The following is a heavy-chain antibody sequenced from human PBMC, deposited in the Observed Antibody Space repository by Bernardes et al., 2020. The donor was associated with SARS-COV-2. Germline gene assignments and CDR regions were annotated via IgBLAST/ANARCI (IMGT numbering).Heavy chain of an antibody. D-gene: IGHD6-13*01. J-gene: IGHJ6*02. CDR1: GGSFSGYY. CDR3: AKGQNREFKTAGRSNYYYYGMDV. CDR2: IYYSGST. Sequence: SETLSLTRAVYGGSFSGYYWSWIRQPPGKRLEWIGYIYYSGSTNYNPSLKSRVTISVDTSKNQFSLKLSSVTAADTAVYYCAKGQNREFKTAGRSNYYYYGMDVRGQGTTVHVTS. V-gene: IGHV4-34*01.